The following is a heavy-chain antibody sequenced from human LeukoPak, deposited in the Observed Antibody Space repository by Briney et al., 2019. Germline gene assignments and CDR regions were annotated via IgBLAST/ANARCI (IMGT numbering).Heavy chain of an antibody. CDR1: GYTFTGFY. J-gene: IGHJ4*02. CDR2: INPNSGGT. D-gene: IGHD3-10*01. Sequence: GASVKVSCKASGYTFTGFYMHWVRQAPGQGLEWMGWINPNSGGTNYAQKFQGRVTMTRDTSINTAYMELSSLRSDDTAVYYCAREEVSVISDTCCSGLGYWGQGTPVTVSS. V-gene: IGHV1-2*02. CDR3: AREEVSVISDTCCSGLGY.